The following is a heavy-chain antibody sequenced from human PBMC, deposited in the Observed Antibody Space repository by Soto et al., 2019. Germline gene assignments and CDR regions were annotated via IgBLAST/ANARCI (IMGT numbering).Heavy chain of an antibody. CDR2: SYYSGST. CDR1: GGSIISTSHA. D-gene: IGHD7-27*01. CDR3: ARAPWGSRYGMDV. J-gene: IGHJ6*02. Sequence: TLSLTCAVSGGSIISTSHAWSWIRQPPGKGLEWIGYSYYSGSTYVNPSLKSRVSISVDASKNQLSLMMWSVTAADTAVYYCARAPWGSRYGMDVWGQGTTVTVSS. V-gene: IGHV4-30-2*01.